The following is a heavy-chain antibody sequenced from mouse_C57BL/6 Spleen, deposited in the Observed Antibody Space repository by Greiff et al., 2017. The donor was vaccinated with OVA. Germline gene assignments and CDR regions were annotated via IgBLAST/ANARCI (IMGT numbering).Heavy chain of an antibody. Sequence: QVQLKESGPELVKPGASVKISCKASGYAFSSSWLNWVKQRPGKGLEWIGRIYPGDGDTNYNGKFKGKATLTADKSSSTAYMQLSSLTSEDAAVYFCARYYDSRFAYWGQGTLVTVSA. CDR2: IYPGDGDT. CDR3: ARYYDSRFAY. CDR1: GYAFSSSW. D-gene: IGHD2-4*01. V-gene: IGHV1-82*01. J-gene: IGHJ3*01.